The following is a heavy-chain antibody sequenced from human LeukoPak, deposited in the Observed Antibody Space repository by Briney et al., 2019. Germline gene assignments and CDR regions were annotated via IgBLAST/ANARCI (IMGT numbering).Heavy chain of an antibody. D-gene: IGHD6-13*01. CDR1: GYSFTSHD. CDR2: MNPNSVNT. Sequence: VASVKVSCKASGYSFTSHDINWVRQATGQGLEWMGWMNPNSVNTGYAQKFQDRVTMTRNTSISTAYLELSSLGPEDTAMYYCASALKRGSAGTLIDHWGQGTLVTVSS. V-gene: IGHV1-8*01. CDR3: ASALKRGSAGTLIDH. J-gene: IGHJ4*02.